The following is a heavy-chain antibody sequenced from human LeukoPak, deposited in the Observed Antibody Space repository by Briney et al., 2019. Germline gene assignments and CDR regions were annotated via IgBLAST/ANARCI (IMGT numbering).Heavy chain of an antibody. CDR2: IYSGGST. J-gene: IGHJ6*03. CDR1: GFTFGDYA. CDR3: ASGSGSYRTPYYYMDV. Sequence: GGSLRLSCTASGFTFGDYAMSWVRQAPGKGLEWVSIIYSGGSTNYADSVKGRFSISRDNSKNTLYVQMNSLRVEDTAVYYCASGSGSYRTPYYYMDVWGKGTTVTVSS. V-gene: IGHV3-53*01. D-gene: IGHD3-10*01.